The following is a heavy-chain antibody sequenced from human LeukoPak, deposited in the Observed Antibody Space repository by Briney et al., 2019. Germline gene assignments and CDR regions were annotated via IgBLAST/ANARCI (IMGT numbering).Heavy chain of an antibody. CDR1: GGTFSSYA. Sequence: SVKVSCKASGGTFSSYAISWVRQAPGQGLEWMGGITPIFGTANYAQKFQGRVTITADKSTSTAYMELSSLRSEDTAVYYCAREGSIAAAGRYFDYWGQGTLVTVSS. V-gene: IGHV1-69*06. J-gene: IGHJ4*02. CDR2: ITPIFGTA. D-gene: IGHD6-13*01. CDR3: AREGSIAAAGRYFDY.